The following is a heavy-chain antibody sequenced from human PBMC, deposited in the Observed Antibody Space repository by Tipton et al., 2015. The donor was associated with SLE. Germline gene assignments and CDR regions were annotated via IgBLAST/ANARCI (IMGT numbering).Heavy chain of an antibody. CDR1: GDLFESFS. J-gene: IGHJ6*02. CDR2: IIPILNTV. CDR3: VKDDRLVQGFQQGMDV. V-gene: IGHV1-69*01. D-gene: IGHD3-9*01. Sequence: QVQLVQSGAEVKKRGSSVKVSCKASGDLFESFSISWVRQAPGQGLEWMGGIIPILNTVNYAQKFKGRVTITADESTSTHNIQLRSLTSEDTAVYYCVKDDRLVQGFQQGMDVWGHGTTVVVSS.